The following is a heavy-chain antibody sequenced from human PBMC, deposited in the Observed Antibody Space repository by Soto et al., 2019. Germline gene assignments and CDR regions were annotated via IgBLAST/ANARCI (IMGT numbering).Heavy chain of an antibody. D-gene: IGHD3-3*01. Sequence: PSETLSLTCTVSGGSNSIYYWSWIRQPAGKGLEWIGRIFTSESTNYNPSLKSRVTMSADTSKNQFSLKLSSVTAADTAVYYCASSGPNDYDFWSGYYTNYYGMDVWGQGTTVTVSS. J-gene: IGHJ6*02. CDR1: GGSNSIYY. V-gene: IGHV4-4*07. CDR2: IFTSEST. CDR3: ASSGPNDYDFWSGYYTNYYGMDV.